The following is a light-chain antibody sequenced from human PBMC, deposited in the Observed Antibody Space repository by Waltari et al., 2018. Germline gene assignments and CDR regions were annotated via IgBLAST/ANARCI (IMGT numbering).Light chain of an antibody. J-gene: IGLJ1*01. CDR2: DVS. Sequence: QSALTQPASVSGTPGQSTPISCTGTSSDALGYNYVPWYPHHPGNTPKLIIFDVSNRPSGVSNRFSGSKSGNTASLTISGLQAGDEADYYCSSYTDNNAPYVFGTGTKVTVL. CDR3: SSYTDNNAPYV. CDR1: SSDALGYNY. V-gene: IGLV2-14*03.